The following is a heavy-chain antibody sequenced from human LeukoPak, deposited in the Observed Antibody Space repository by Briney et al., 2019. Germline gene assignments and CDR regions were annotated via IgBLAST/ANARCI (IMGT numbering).Heavy chain of an antibody. CDR3: ASGYCGSTSCYYDAFDI. CDR2: IYPGDSDT. Sequence: GESLKISCKGSGYRFTSYWIGWVRQMPGKGLEWMGIIYPGDSDTRYSPSFQGQVTISADKSISTAYLQWSSLKASDTAMYYCASGYCGSTSCYYDAFDIWGQGTMVTVSS. D-gene: IGHD2-2*03. CDR1: GYRFTSYW. V-gene: IGHV5-51*01. J-gene: IGHJ3*02.